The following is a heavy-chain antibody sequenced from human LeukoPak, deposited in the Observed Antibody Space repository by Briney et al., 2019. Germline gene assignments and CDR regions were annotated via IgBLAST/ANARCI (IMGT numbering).Heavy chain of an antibody. V-gene: IGHV4-59*08. D-gene: IGHD1-26*01. CDR2: IYYSGST. CDR3: AGHKYSGSYLDY. CDR1: GGSISSYY. Sequence: SETLSLTCTVSGGSISSYYWSWIRQPPGKGLEWIGYIYYSGSTNYNPSLKSRVTISVDTSKNQFSLKLSSVTAADTAVYYCAGHKYSGSYLDYWGQGTLVTVS. J-gene: IGHJ4*02.